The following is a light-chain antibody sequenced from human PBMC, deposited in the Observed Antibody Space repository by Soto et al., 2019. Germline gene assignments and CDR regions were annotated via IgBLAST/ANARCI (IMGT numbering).Light chain of an antibody. CDR2: DVS. J-gene: IGLJ1*01. V-gene: IGLV2-14*01. Sequence: QSALTQPASVSGSPGQSITISCTGTSSDVGGYNYVSWYQQHPGKAPKLMIYDVSNRPSGVSNRFSGSNSGNTASLTISGLQAEDEADYYCGSYTSRSTLYVFGTGTKVTVL. CDR3: GSYTSRSTLYV. CDR1: SSDVGGYNY.